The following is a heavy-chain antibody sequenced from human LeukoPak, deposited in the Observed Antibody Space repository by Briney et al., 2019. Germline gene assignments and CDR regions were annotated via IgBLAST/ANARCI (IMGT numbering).Heavy chain of an antibody. CDR1: GFTFSSYA. J-gene: IGHJ1*01. D-gene: IGHD3-22*01. CDR2: ISGSGGST. V-gene: IGHV3-23*01. CDR3: ARDPSSGYYYPQH. Sequence: GVSLRLSCAASGFTFSSYAMSWVRQAPGKGLEWVSAISGSGGSTYYADSVKGRFTISRDNSKNTLYLQMNSLRAEDTAVYYCARDPSSGYYYPQHWGQGTLVTVSS.